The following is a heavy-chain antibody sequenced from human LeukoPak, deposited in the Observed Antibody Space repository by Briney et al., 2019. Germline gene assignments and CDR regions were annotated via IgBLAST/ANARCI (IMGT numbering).Heavy chain of an antibody. CDR2: ISSFSGTI. CDR3: VRDQGGSSSH. J-gene: IGHJ4*02. Sequence: GGSLRLSRAASGLTFSFYSMNWVRQAPGKGLEWVSYISSFSGTINYAESVKGRFTISRDNAENSLYLQMNSLRADDTAVYYCVRDQGGSSSHWGQGTLVTVSS. V-gene: IGHV3-48*01. CDR1: GLTFSFYS. D-gene: IGHD6-6*01.